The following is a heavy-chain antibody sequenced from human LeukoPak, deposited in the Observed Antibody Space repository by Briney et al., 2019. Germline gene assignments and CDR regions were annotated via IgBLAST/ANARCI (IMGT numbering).Heavy chain of an antibody. CDR3: ARGYGSGSFNWFDP. J-gene: IGHJ5*02. Sequence: SETLSLTCAVYGGSFSGYYWSWIRQPPGKGLEWIGEINHSGSTNYNPSLKSRVTISVDTSKNQFSLKLSSVTAADTAVYYCARGYGSGSFNWFDPWGQGTLVTVSS. D-gene: IGHD3-10*01. CDR1: GGSFSGYY. V-gene: IGHV4-34*01. CDR2: INHSGST.